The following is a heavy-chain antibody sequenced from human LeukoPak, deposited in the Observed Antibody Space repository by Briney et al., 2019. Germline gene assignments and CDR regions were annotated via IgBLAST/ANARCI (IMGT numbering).Heavy chain of an antibody. CDR3: AKVEYSSSSYYHYYGMDV. D-gene: IGHD6-6*01. CDR1: GFTFSSYA. CDR2: ISGSGGST. V-gene: IGHV3-23*01. J-gene: IGHJ6*02. Sequence: PGGSLRLSCAASGFTFSSYAMSWVRQAPGKGLEWVSAISGSGGSTYYADSVKGRFTISRDNYKNTLYLQMNSLRAEDTAVYYCAKVEYSSSSYYHYYGMDVWGQGTTVTVSS.